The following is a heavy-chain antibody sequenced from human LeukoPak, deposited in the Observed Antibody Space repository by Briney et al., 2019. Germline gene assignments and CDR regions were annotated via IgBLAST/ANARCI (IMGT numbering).Heavy chain of an antibody. CDR3: AREMIRPKNWFDP. J-gene: IGHJ5*02. CDR1: GGSISSGSYY. D-gene: IGHD3-22*01. V-gene: IGHV4-61*02. Sequence: SETLSLTCTVSGGSISSGSYYWSWIRQPAGKGLEWIGRIYTSGSTNYNPSLKSRVTISVDTSKNQFSLKLSSVTAADTAVYYCAREMIRPKNWFDPWGQGTLVTVSS. CDR2: IYTSGST.